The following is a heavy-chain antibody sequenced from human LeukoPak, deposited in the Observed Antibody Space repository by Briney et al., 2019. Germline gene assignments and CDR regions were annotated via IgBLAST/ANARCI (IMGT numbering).Heavy chain of an antibody. Sequence: SETLSLTCTVSGGSISSHYWSWIRQPPGKGLEWIAYIYYSGSTNYNLSLKSRVTISVDTSKKQFSLKLSSVTAADTAVCYCARRVAVAGRDSYGMDVWGQGTTVTVSS. J-gene: IGHJ6*02. V-gene: IGHV4-59*08. CDR1: GGSISSHY. D-gene: IGHD6-19*01. CDR2: IYYSGST. CDR3: ARRVAVAGRDSYGMDV.